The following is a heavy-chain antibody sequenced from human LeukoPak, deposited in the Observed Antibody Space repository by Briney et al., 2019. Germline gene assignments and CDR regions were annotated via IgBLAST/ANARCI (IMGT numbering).Heavy chain of an antibody. Sequence: GGSLRLSCAASGFTFSDYYMTWMRQALGAGVGRVSYINSSGSTIYYVEFVRGGFTISRENAKNSLYLQMNTLRAEDTAVYYCARDLGCSGGTCFDYYYYYMDVWGKGTTVTVSS. CDR3: ARDLGCSGGTCFDYYYYYMDV. D-gene: IGHD2-15*01. V-gene: IGHV3-11*01. J-gene: IGHJ6*03. CDR1: GFTFSDYY. CDR2: INSSGSTI.